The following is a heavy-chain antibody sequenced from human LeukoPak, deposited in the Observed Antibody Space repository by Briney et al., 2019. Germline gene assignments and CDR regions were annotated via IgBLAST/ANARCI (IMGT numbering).Heavy chain of an antibody. J-gene: IGHJ4*02. CDR1: GFSLSTSGMC. D-gene: IGHD2-15*01. Sequence: SGPALVKPTQTLTLTCTFSGFSLSTSGMCVSWIRQPPGKALEWLARIDWDDDKYYSTSLKTRLTTSKDTSKNQVVLTMTNMDPVDTATYYCASGFSPTDSEYWGQGTLVTVSS. CDR2: IDWDDDK. CDR3: ASGFSPTDSEY. V-gene: IGHV2-70*11.